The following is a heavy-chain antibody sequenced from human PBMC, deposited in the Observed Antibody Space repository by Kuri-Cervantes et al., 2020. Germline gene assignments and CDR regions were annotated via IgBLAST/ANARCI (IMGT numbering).Heavy chain of an antibody. J-gene: IGHJ4*02. CDR3: ANADIAVAGTPYDY. CDR2: TNSDGTT. CDR1: GFSVSNTF. Sequence: GGSLRLSCVGSGFSVSNTFLTWVRQAPGKGLEWVSVTNSDGTTNYADSVEGRFTISRDTSKNTLYLQMNNQRDEDTAIYYCANADIAVAGTPYDYWGQGTLVTVSS. D-gene: IGHD6-19*01. V-gene: IGHV3-53*01.